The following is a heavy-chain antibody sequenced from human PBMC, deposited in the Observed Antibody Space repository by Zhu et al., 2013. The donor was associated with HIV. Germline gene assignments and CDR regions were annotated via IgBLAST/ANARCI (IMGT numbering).Heavy chain of an antibody. CDR3: ARLGRYGSGKDYMDV. Sequence: QVQLQESGPGLVKPSETLSLTCTVSGGSISSSSYYWGWIRQPPGKGLEWIGSIYYSGSTYYNPSLKSRVTISVDTSKNQFSLKLSSVTAADTAVYYCARLGRYGSGKDYMDVWGKGTTVTVSS. CDR2: IYYSGST. CDR1: GGSISSSSYY. V-gene: IGHV4-39*07. D-gene: IGHD3-10*01. J-gene: IGHJ6*03.